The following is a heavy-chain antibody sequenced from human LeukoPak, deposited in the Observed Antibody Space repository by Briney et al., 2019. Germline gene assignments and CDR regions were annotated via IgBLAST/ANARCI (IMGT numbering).Heavy chain of an antibody. CDR2: ISGSGGST. V-gene: IGHV3-23*01. J-gene: IGHJ5*02. Sequence: GGSLRLSCAASGFTFSSYAMSWVRQAPGKELEWVSAISGSGGSTYYADSVKGRFTISRDNSKNTLYLQMNSLRAEDTAVYYCAKEVVVVVAATQEGWFDPWGQGTLVTVSS. CDR1: GFTFSSYA. D-gene: IGHD2-15*01. CDR3: AKEVVVVVAATQEGWFDP.